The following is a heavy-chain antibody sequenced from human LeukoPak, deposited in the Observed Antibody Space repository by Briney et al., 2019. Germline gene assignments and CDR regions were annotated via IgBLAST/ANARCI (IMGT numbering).Heavy chain of an antibody. CDR2: IAGGDEST. J-gene: IGHJ4*02. V-gene: IGHV3-23*01. D-gene: IGHD6-19*01. Sequence: PGGSLRLSCAISGFIFNTNGMNWVRQSPGKGLEWLATIAGGDESTYYADSVKGRFTISRDNSKYTLYLQMSSLRAEDTAVYYCAKEARRYNSGWNGYWGQGTLVTVSS. CDR3: AKEARRYNSGWNGY. CDR1: GFIFNTNG.